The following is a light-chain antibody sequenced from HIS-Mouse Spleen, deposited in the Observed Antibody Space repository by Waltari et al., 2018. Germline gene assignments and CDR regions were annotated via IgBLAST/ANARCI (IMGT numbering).Light chain of an antibody. CDR1: SSNIGSNY. V-gene: IGLV1-47*01. J-gene: IGLJ2*01. CDR2: RNN. Sequence: QSVLTQPPSASGTPGQRVTISCSGSSSNIGSNYVYWYQQLPGTAPKLLIYRNNTRPSGGPDRFPGSKSGTSASLAISVLRSEDEADYYCAAWDDSLSGVVFGGGTKLTVL. CDR3: AAWDDSLSGVV.